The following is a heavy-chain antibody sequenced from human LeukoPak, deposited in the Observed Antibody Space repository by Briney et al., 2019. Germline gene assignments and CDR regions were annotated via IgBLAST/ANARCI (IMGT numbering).Heavy chain of an antibody. Sequence: ASVKVSCKASGFTFTSYGTSWVRQAPGQGLEWMGWISAYNGNTNYAQKLQGRVTMTTDTSTSTAYMELRSLRSDDTAVYYCARVNTIFGVVINLGYWGQGTLVTVSS. D-gene: IGHD3-3*01. CDR3: ARVNTIFGVVINLGY. CDR2: ISAYNGNT. J-gene: IGHJ4*02. V-gene: IGHV1-18*01. CDR1: GFTFTSYG.